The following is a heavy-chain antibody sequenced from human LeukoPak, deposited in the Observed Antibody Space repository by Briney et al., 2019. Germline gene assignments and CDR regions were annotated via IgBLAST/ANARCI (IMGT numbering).Heavy chain of an antibody. D-gene: IGHD5-24*01. CDR1: GFIFSRYG. Sequence: GGSLRLSCAASGFIFSRYGMSWVRQAPGKGLEWVSAISGSGGTTYYADSVKGRFTISRDNSKNTLYLQINSLRAEDTAVYYCARAWRWLQVDYWGQGTLVTVSS. CDR3: ARAWRWLQVDY. CDR2: ISGSGGTT. J-gene: IGHJ4*02. V-gene: IGHV3-23*01.